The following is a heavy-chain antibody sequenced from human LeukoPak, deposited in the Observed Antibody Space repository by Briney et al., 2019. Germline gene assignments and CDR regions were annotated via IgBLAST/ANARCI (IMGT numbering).Heavy chain of an antibody. V-gene: IGHV3-23*01. CDR2: ISGRGGST. J-gene: IGHJ6*02. Sequence: GGSLRLSCAASGFTLRSYAMNWVRQAPGKGLEWVSAISGRGGSTYYADSVKGRFTISRDNSKNTLYLQMNSLRAEDTAVYYCAKDRDGTTIPPYYYYYYGMDVWGQGTTVTVSS. CDR1: GFTLRSYA. CDR3: AKDRDGTTIPPYYYYYYGMDV. D-gene: IGHD3-3*01.